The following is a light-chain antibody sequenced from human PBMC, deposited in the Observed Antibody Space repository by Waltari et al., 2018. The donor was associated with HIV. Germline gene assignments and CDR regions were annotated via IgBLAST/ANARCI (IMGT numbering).Light chain of an antibody. CDR3: QQYDSYSLT. CDR2: KAS. V-gene: IGKV1-5*03. Sequence: DIQMTQSPSTLSASIGDRVTIPCRASQMINSALAWYQQKPGKAPKLLIYKASSLQSDVPSRFSGSESGTEFTLTISSLQSDDFATYYCQQYDSYSLTFGQGTKLEIK. CDR1: QMINSA. J-gene: IGKJ2*01.